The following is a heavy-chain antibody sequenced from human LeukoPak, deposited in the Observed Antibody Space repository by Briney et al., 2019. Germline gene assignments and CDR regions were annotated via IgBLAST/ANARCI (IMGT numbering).Heavy chain of an antibody. V-gene: IGHV3-48*03. CDR2: IGSSGSTI. Sequence: GGSLRLSCAASGFTFSSYEMTWVRQAPGKGLEWVSYIGSSGSTIYYADSVKGRFTISRDNAKNSLYLRMNSLRAEDTAVYYCARKGYMDVWGQGTTVTVSS. D-gene: IGHD5-12*01. CDR3: ARKGYMDV. CDR1: GFTFSSYE. J-gene: IGHJ6*02.